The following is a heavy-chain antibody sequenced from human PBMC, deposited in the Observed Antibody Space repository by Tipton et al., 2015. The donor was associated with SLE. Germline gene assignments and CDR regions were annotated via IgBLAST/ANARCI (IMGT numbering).Heavy chain of an antibody. CDR3: VRGFVLGLPWQGPSFGY. CDR1: GYTFNGYY. CDR2: INPNSRGT. D-gene: IGHD2-15*01. J-gene: IGHJ4*02. Sequence: QSGPEVKKPGASVKVSCKASGYTFNGYYIHWVRQAPGKGLEWMGWINPNSRGTKFAQEFQGRVTMTRDTSINTAYMELSALRSDDTALYYCVRGFVLGLPWQGPSFGYWGQGTLVTVSS. V-gene: IGHV1-2*02.